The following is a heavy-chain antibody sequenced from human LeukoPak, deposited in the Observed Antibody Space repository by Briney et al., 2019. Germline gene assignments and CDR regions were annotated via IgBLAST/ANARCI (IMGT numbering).Heavy chain of an antibody. V-gene: IGHV4-4*07. CDR2: IYSSGST. Sequence: SETLSLTCTVSTGSISSYCCSWIRQPAGKGLEYIGRIYSSGSTNYSPSLKSRVTMSVDTSKNQFSLKLTSVTAADTAVYYCARGDIIRGDYNWFDPWGQGILVTVSS. CDR3: ARGDIIRGDYNWFDP. J-gene: IGHJ5*02. D-gene: IGHD3-10*01. CDR1: TGSISSYC.